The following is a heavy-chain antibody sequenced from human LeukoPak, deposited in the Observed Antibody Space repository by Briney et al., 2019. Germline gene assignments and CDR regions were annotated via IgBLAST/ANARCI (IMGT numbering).Heavy chain of an antibody. CDR1: GYTFTGYY. D-gene: IGHD3-3*01. Sequence: ASVKVSCKASGYTFTGYYMHWVRQAPGQGLEWMGWINPNSGGTNYAQKFQGRVTMTRDTSISTAYMELSRLRSDDTAVYYCARDRRYYDFWSGFNWFDPWGQGTLVTVSS. V-gene: IGHV1-2*02. CDR2: INPNSGGT. J-gene: IGHJ5*02. CDR3: ARDRRYYDFWSGFNWFDP.